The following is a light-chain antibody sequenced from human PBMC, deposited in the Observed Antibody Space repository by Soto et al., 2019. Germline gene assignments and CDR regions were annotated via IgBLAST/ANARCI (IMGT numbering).Light chain of an antibody. J-gene: IGKJ2*01. Sequence: DIQMTQFPTSLSASVGDRVIISCRAGQSISNYLNWYQQKPGQAPKLLIYAGSLLHSGVPSRFSGSGSGTEFTLTISSLQPEDFALYYCQQSLSSPYTFGQGTKVEIK. V-gene: IGKV1-39*01. CDR3: QQSLSSPYT. CDR1: QSISNY. CDR2: AGS.